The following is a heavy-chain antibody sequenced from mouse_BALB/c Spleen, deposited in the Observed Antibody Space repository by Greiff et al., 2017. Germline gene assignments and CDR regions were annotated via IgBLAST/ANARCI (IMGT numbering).Heavy chain of an antibody. Sequence: EVKLMESGGDLVKPGGSLTLSCAASGFTFSSYGMSWVRQTPDKRLEWVATISSGGSYTYYPDSVKGRFTISRDNAKNTLYLQISSLKSEDTAMYYCARLLCGGDYFDYWGQGTTLTVSS. J-gene: IGHJ2*01. CDR3: ARLLCGGDYFDY. CDR2: ISSGGSYT. V-gene: IGHV5-6*01. CDR1: GFTFSSYG.